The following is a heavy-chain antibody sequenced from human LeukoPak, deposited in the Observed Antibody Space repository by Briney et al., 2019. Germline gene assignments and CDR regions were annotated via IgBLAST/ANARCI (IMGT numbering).Heavy chain of an antibody. CDR1: GFVFSTYS. CDR2: ISGSGGST. Sequence: GGSLSLSCAASGFVFSTYSLNWVRQAPGKGLEWVSAISGSGGSTYYADSVKGRFTISRDNSKNTLYLQMNSLRAEDTAVYYCAVAQGYFDYWGQGTLVTVSS. J-gene: IGHJ4*02. CDR3: AVAQGYFDY. V-gene: IGHV3-23*01. D-gene: IGHD2-15*01.